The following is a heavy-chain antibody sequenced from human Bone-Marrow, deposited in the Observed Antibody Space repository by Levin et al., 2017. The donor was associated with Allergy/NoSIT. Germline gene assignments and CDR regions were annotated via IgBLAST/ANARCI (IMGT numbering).Heavy chain of an antibody. Sequence: GGSLRLSCAASGFTFSSYAMGWVRQAPGKGLEWVSAMTSSGAYTYYADSVKGRFTISRDNSNNTLSMQMNNLRAEDTALYYCARRVGANYGEFDSWGQGTLVTVSS. CDR2: MTSSGAYT. V-gene: IGHV3-23*01. J-gene: IGHJ4*02. CDR1: GFTFSSYA. D-gene: IGHD1-26*01. CDR3: ARRVGANYGEFDS.